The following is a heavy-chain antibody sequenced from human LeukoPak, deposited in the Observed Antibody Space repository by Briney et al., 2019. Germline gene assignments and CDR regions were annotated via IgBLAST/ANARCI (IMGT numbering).Heavy chain of an antibody. D-gene: IGHD5-18*01. CDR2: INHSGST. CDR1: GGSFSGYY. Sequence: PETLSLTCAVYGGSFSGYYWSWIRQPPGKGLEWIGEINHSGSTNYNPSLKSRVTISVDTSKNQFFLKLSSVTAADTAVYYCASGSYGKSVHFDYWGQGTLVTVSS. V-gene: IGHV4-34*01. CDR3: ASGSYGKSVHFDY. J-gene: IGHJ4*02.